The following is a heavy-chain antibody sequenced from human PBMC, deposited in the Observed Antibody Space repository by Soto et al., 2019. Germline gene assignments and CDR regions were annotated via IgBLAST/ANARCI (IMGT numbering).Heavy chain of an antibody. CDR2: ISAYNGNT. J-gene: IGHJ6*02. CDR1: GYTFTSYG. D-gene: IGHD6-13*01. CDR3: AASIAAAATPYYYYGMDV. V-gene: IGHV1-18*01. Sequence: ASVKVSCKASGYTFTSYGISWVRQAPGQGLEWMGWISAYNGNTNYAQKLQGRVTMTTDTSTNTAYMELRSLRSDDTAVYYCAASIAAAATPYYYYGMDVWGQGTTVTVSS.